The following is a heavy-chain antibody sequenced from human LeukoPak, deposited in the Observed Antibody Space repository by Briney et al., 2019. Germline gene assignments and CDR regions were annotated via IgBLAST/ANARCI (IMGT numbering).Heavy chain of an antibody. CDR1: GFTFSSYA. CDR3: AKVGVAVAGLFDY. Sequence: GGSLRLSCAASGFTFSSYAMHWVRQAPGKGLEWVAVISYDGSNKYYADSVKGRFTISRDNSKNTLYLQMNSLRAEDTAVYYCAKVGVAVAGLFDYWGQGTLVTVSS. V-gene: IGHV3-30*04. J-gene: IGHJ4*02. CDR2: ISYDGSNK. D-gene: IGHD6-19*01.